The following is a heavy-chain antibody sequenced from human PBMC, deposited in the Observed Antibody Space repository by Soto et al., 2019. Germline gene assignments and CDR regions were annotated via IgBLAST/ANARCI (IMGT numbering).Heavy chain of an antibody. CDR1: GGSFIGYY. D-gene: IGHD3-9*01. V-gene: IGHV4-34*01. J-gene: IGHJ3*02. CDR2: INHSGST. Sequence: SETLSLTCAVSGGSFIGYYWSWIRQPPGKGLEWIGEINHSGSTDYNPSLKSRITISVDTSKKQISLKLSSVTAADTAVYYCAGETSDYDILTGPTTFDIWGQGTIVTVS. CDR3: AGETSDYDILTGPTTFDI.